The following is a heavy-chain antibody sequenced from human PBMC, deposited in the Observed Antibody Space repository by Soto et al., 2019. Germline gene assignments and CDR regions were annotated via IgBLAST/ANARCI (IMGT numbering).Heavy chain of an antibody. Sequence: SETLSLTCTVSCGSISSSSYYWAWIRQPPGKGLEWLGLIYYSGSTYYNPSLKSRVTISVDTSKKHFSLKVSSVTAADTAVYFCATSVVAATLLDNWGQGTLVTVSS. CDR1: CGSISSSSYY. CDR3: ATSVVAATLLDN. J-gene: IGHJ4*02. CDR2: IYYSGST. V-gene: IGHV4-39*02. D-gene: IGHD2-15*01.